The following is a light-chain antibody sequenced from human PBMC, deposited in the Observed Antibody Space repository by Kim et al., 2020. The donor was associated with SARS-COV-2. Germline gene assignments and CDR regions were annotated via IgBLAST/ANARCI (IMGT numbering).Light chain of an antibody. V-gene: IGKV1-39*01. CDR3: QQSYSIPFT. Sequence: DIQVTQSPSSLSASVGDKVTITCRASQSISINLSWYQQKPGKVPKLLIYAASRLQSGVPSRFSGSGSGTDFTLTISSLQPEDFAIYYCQQSYSIPFTFGPGTKVDIK. CDR1: QSISIN. CDR2: AAS. J-gene: IGKJ3*01.